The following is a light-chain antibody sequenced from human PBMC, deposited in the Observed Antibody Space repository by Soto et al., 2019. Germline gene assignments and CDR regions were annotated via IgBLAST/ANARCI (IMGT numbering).Light chain of an antibody. Sequence: EIVLTQSPGTLSLSPGERATLSCRASQTITTNHLAWYQKKPGQTPRLLIYGTSSRATGIPDRFSGSGSGTDFTLTIGRLEPEDFAVYYCQHYGMSPQTFGQGTKVEV. V-gene: IGKV3-20*01. CDR3: QHYGMSPQT. CDR1: QTITTNH. J-gene: IGKJ1*01. CDR2: GTS.